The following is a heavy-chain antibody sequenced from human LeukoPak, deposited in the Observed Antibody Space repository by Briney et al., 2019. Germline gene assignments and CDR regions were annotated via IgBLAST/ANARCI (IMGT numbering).Heavy chain of an antibody. D-gene: IGHD6-6*01. J-gene: IGHJ4*02. CDR2: IYYSGST. CDR3: ARSRQLVPDY. Sequence: PSETLSLTCTVSGYSISSGYYWGWIRQPPGKGLEWIGYIYYSGSTNYNPSLKSRVTISVDTSKNQFSLKLSSVTAADTAVYYCARSRQLVPDYWGQGTLVTVSS. CDR1: GYSISSGYY. V-gene: IGHV4-61*01.